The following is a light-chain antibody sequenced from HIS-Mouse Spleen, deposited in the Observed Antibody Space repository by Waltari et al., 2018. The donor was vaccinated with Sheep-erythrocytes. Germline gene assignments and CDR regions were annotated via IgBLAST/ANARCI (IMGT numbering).Light chain of an antibody. CDR2: EGS. Sequence: QSALTQPASVSGSPGQSITISCTGTSSDVGSYNLVSWYQQHPGKAPKLMIYEGSKRPSGVSNRVSGSKSGHTASLTISGLQAEDEADYYCCSYAGSSTPWVFGGGTKLTVL. V-gene: IGLV2-23*01. CDR1: SSDVGSYNL. CDR3: CSYAGSSTPWV. J-gene: IGLJ3*02.